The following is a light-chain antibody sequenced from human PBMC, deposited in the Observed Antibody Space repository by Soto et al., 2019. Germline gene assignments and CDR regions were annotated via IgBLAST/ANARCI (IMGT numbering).Light chain of an antibody. V-gene: IGLV1-40*01. CDR3: QSYDSSLSVV. CDR2: GNS. Sequence: QYVLTQPPSVSGAPGQRVTISCTGSSSNIGAGYDVHWYQQLPGTAPKLLIYGNSNRPSGVPDRFSGSKSDTSASLAITGRQAEDEADYYCQSYDSSLSVVFGGGTKLTVL. CDR1: SSNIGAGYD. J-gene: IGLJ2*01.